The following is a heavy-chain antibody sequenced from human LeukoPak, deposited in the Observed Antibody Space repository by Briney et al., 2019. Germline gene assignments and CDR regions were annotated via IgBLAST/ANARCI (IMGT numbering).Heavy chain of an antibody. Sequence: SETLSLTCTVSGGSISSSSSYWGWVRQPPGKGLEWIGSIYYSGDTYHNPSLKSRVTISGDTSKKQFSLKLTSVTAADTAVYYCAKTVAGTLYFDYWGQGTLVTVSS. V-gene: IGHV4-39*01. CDR3: AKTVAGTLYFDY. CDR1: GGSISSSSSY. CDR2: IYYSGDT. J-gene: IGHJ4*02. D-gene: IGHD6-19*01.